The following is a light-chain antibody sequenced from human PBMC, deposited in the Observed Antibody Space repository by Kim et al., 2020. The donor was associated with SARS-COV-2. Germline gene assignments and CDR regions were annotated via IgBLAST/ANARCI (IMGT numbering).Light chain of an antibody. CDR1: QSVSSD. CDR3: QQHNSWPYT. Sequence: EIVMTQLPATLSVSPGERVTLSCRASQSVSSDLAWYQQKPGQAPRLLIYGASTRATGIPARVSGSGSGTEFILTISSLQSEDFAVYYCQQHNSWPYTFGQGTKLEI. V-gene: IGKV3-15*01. J-gene: IGKJ2*01. CDR2: GAS.